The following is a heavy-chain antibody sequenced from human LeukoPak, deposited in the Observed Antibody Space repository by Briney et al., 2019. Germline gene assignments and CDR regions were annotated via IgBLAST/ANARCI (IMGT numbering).Heavy chain of an antibody. Sequence: ASVKVSCKASGYTFTSFGISWVRQAPGQGLAWMGWISTYNGNTNYAQKLQGRVTMTTDTSTSTAYMELRSLRSDDTAVYYCAREFIVVVPAAAYGMDVWGQGTTVTVSS. CDR3: AREFIVVVPAAAYGMDV. V-gene: IGHV1-18*01. CDR1: GYTFTSFG. D-gene: IGHD2-2*01. CDR2: ISTYNGNT. J-gene: IGHJ6*02.